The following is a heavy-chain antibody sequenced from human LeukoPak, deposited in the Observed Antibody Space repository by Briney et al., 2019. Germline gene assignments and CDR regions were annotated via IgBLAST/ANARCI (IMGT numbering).Heavy chain of an antibody. V-gene: IGHV3-23*01. J-gene: IGHJ4*02. CDR3: AKAANWGSFDY. Sequence: GGSLRLSCAASGFTFSSYAMNWVRQAPGKGLEWVSTISGSGGGTYYADSVKGRFTITRDNSKNSLYLQMNSLRAEDTTVYYCAKAANWGSFDYWGQGTLVTVSS. CDR1: GFTFSSYA. D-gene: IGHD7-27*01. CDR2: ISGSGGGT.